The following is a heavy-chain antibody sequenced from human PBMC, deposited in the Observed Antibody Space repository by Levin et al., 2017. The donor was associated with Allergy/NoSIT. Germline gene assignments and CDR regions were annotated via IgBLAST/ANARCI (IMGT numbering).Heavy chain of an antibody. CDR3: AKDAIRGSDQPYYFDY. CDR1: GFTFNNYA. D-gene: IGHD6-19*01. Sequence: GESLKISCAASGFTFNNYAMSWVRQAPGKGLEWVSAIINSGVGTYYADSVKGRFTISRDNSKNTMYLQMNSLRAEDTAVYFCAKDAIRGSDQPYYFDYWGQGTLVTAAS. CDR2: IINSGVGT. V-gene: IGHV3-23*01. J-gene: IGHJ4*02.